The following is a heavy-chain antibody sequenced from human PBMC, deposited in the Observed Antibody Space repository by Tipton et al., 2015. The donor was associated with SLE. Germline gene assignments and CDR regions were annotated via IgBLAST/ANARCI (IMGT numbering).Heavy chain of an antibody. CDR1: GGSISSYY. J-gene: IGHJ6*02. Sequence: TLSLTCTVSGGSISSYYWSWIRQPPEKGLEWIGYIYFDGTTKYNPPLESRLTMSVDSSKNQVSLQLNAVTAADTAVYFCARGLDSNTYGMDVWGQGTTVTVFS. CDR2: IYFDGTT. V-gene: IGHV4-59*01. D-gene: IGHD3-22*01. CDR3: ARGLDSNTYGMDV.